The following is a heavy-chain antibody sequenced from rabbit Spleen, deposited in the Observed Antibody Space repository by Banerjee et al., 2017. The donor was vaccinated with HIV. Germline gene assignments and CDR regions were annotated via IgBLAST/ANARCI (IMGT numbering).Heavy chain of an antibody. CDR2: IDTGSRDFT. V-gene: IGHV1S45*01. CDR3: ARDTGTSFSTYGMDL. J-gene: IGHJ6*01. D-gene: IGHD8-1*01. Sequence: QEQLVESGGDLVQPGASLTLTCTASGFDFSAYTFMCWVRQAPGKGLEWIACIDTGSRDFTYYATWAKGRFTISKTSSTTVTLQMTSLTVADTATYFCARDTGTSFSTYGMDLWGQGTLVTV. CDR1: GFDFSAYTF.